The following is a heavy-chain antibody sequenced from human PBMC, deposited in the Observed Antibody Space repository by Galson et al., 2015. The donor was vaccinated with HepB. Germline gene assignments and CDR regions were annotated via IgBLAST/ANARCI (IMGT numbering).Heavy chain of an antibody. CDR1: GYSFSTYW. Sequence: QSGAEVKKPGESLKISCKASGYSFSTYWIAWVRQMPGKGLEWMGIIYPGDSTTRYSPSFQGRVTITADKSTSTAYMELSSLRSEDTAVYYCARILSVAGTTAFDIWGQGTMVTVSS. J-gene: IGHJ3*02. D-gene: IGHD6-19*01. CDR2: IYPGDSTT. V-gene: IGHV5-51*03. CDR3: ARILSVAGTTAFDI.